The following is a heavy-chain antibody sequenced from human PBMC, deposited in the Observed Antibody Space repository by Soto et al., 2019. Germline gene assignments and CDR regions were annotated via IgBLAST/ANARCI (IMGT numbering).Heavy chain of an antibody. CDR3: AKGRGGSGSLTPRVDF. V-gene: IGHV3-23*01. D-gene: IGHD3-10*01. J-gene: IGHJ4*02. CDR1: GFTFNNYA. CDR2: ISGGGDTT. Sequence: EVQLLESGGGLVQPGGSLRLSCAASGFTFNNYAMTWVRQAPGKGLEWVSAISGGGDTTYYADSVKGRFTVSRDGSKNTLYLQMSSLRAEDTALYYCAKGRGGSGSLTPRVDFWGQGTLVTVSS.